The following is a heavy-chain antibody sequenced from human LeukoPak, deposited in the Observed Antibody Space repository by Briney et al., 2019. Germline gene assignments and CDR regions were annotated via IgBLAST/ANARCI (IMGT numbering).Heavy chain of an antibody. CDR2: IKQDGSEK. CDR1: GFTFSSYW. V-gene: IGHV3-7*01. CDR3: ARDAVSSGWYHDIYYFDY. J-gene: IGHJ4*02. D-gene: IGHD6-19*01. Sequence: PGGSLRLSCAASGFTFSSYWMSWVRQAPGKGLEWVANIKQDGSEKYYVGSVKGRFTISRDNAKNSLYLQMNSLRAEDTAVYYCARDAVSSGWYHDIYYFDYWGQGTLVTVSS.